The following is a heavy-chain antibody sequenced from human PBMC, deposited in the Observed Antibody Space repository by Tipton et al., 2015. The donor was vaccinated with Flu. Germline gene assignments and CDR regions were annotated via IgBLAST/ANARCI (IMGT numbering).Heavy chain of an antibody. CDR2: INQDGSVK. CDR1: GFTFSTYW. V-gene: IGHV3-7*03. J-gene: IGHJ6*03. Sequence: SLRLSCAASGFTFSTYWMTWVRQAPGKGLEWVANINQDGSVKYYVDSVRGRFTISRDNTKNSLYLQMNSLRAEDTAVYYCARRYMDVWGKGTTVTVSS. CDR3: ARRYMDV.